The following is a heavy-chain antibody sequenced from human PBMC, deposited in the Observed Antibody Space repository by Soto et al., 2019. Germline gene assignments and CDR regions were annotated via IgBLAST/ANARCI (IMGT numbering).Heavy chain of an antibody. V-gene: IGHV3-48*01. D-gene: IGHD4-17*01. Sequence: EVQLVESGGGLIQPGGSLRLSCAASGFTFCSYSMNWVRQAPGKGLEWMSYISSSDINIYYADSVKGRFTISRDIAKNSLYLQMNSLRAEDTAVYYCARDYGDYVPRNDYWGQGTLVTVSS. J-gene: IGHJ4*02. CDR3: ARDYGDYVPRNDY. CDR2: ISSSDINI. CDR1: GFTFCSYS.